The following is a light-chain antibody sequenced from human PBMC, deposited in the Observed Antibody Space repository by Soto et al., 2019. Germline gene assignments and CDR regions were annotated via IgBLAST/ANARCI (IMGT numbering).Light chain of an antibody. CDR1: QSVSSY. CDR2: GAS. J-gene: IGKJ4*01. Sequence: EIVMTQSPATLSVSPVERATLSCRASQSVSSYLAWYQQKPGQAPRLLIYGASTRATGIPARFSGSGSGTEFTLTISSLQSEDLAVYYCQQYNSWPPLTFGGGTKVEIK. CDR3: QQYNSWPPLT. V-gene: IGKV3-15*01.